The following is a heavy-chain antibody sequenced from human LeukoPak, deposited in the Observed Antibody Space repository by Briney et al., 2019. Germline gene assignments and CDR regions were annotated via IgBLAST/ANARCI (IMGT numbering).Heavy chain of an antibody. CDR2: ISGSSGNT. V-gene: IGHV3-23*01. Sequence: PGGSLRLSCAASGFTFSSYAMSWVRQAPGKGLEWVSVISGSSGNTYYADSVKGRFTISRDNSKNTLYLQMNSLRAEDTAVYYCARDRPSITMVREPDYWGQGTLVTVSS. D-gene: IGHD3-10*01. CDR1: GFTFSSYA. J-gene: IGHJ4*02. CDR3: ARDRPSITMVREPDY.